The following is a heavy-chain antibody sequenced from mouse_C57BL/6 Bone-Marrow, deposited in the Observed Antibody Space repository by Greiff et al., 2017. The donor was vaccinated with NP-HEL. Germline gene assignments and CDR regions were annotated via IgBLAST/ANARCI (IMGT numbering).Heavy chain of an antibody. Sequence: EVMLVESGGDLVKPGGSLKLSCAASGFTFSSYGMSWVRQTPDKRLEWVATISSGGSYTYYPDSVKGRFTISRDNAKNTLYLQLSSLKSEDTAMYYCASQGYYGSSYDWFAYWGQGTLVTVSA. CDR2: ISSGGSYT. CDR3: ASQGYYGSSYDWFAY. J-gene: IGHJ3*01. V-gene: IGHV5-6*01. D-gene: IGHD1-1*01. CDR1: GFTFSSYG.